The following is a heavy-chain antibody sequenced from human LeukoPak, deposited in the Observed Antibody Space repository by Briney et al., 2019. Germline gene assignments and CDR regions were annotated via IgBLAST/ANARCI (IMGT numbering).Heavy chain of an antibody. Sequence: GGSLRLSCAASGFTFSSYSMSWARQAPGKGLEWVSSFTVSGGNTHYADSVKGRCTISRDNSKNTLYLQINNLRAEDTAVYYCAKSSYGAFDIWGQGTMVTVSS. CDR3: AKSSYGAFDI. J-gene: IGHJ3*02. CDR2: FTVSGGNT. V-gene: IGHV3-23*01. D-gene: IGHD1-26*01. CDR1: GFTFSSYS.